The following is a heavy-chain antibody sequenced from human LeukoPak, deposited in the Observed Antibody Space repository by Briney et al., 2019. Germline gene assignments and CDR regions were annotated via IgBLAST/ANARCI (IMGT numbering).Heavy chain of an antibody. Sequence: PGGSLRLSCAASGFTFSNAWMSWVRQAPGKGLEWAGRIKSKTDGGTTDYAAPVKGRFTISRDDSKNTLYLQMNSLKTEDTAVYYCTTDPYYYDSSAYTSDYWGQGTLVTVSS. CDR1: GFTFSNAW. V-gene: IGHV3-15*01. CDR3: TTDPYYYDSSAYTSDY. J-gene: IGHJ4*02. D-gene: IGHD3-22*01. CDR2: IKSKTDGGTT.